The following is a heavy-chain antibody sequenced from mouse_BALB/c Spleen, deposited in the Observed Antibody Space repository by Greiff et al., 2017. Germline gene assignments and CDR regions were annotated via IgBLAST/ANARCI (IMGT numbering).Heavy chain of an antibody. CDR3: ARNWELGRAFDY. J-gene: IGHJ2*01. Sequence: VQLQESGPGLVQPSQSLSITCTVSGFSLTSYGVHWVRQSPGKGLEWLGVIWSGGSTDYNAAFISRLSISKDNSKSQVFFKMNRLQDNDTAIYYCARNWELGRAFDYWGQGTTLTVSS. CDR2: IWSGGST. V-gene: IGHV2-2*02. D-gene: IGHD4-1*01. CDR1: GFSLTSYG.